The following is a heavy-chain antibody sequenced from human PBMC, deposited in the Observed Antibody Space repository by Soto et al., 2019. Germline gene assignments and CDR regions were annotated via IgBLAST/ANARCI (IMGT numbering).Heavy chain of an antibody. D-gene: IGHD3-16*01. CDR3: ARRSMILGGYYFDY. J-gene: IGHJ4*02. CDR2: IYYSGST. CDR1: GGSISSSSYY. V-gene: IGHV4-39*01. Sequence: SETLSLTCTVSGGSISSSSYYWGWIRQPPGKGLEWIGSIYYSGSTYYNPSLKSRVTISVDTSKNQFSLKLSSVTAADTAVYYCARRSMILGGYYFDYWGQGTLVTVSS.